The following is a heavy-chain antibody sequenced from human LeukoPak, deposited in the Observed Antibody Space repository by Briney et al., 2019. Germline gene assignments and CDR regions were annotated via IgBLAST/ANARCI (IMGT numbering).Heavy chain of an antibody. CDR1: GFTFSTYW. Sequence: PGGSLRLSCAASGFTFSTYWMSWVRQAPGKGLEWVANIKQDGSEKYYVDSVNGRFTISRDNAKNSLYLQMNSLRAEDTAVYYCARSSYYYGSRTNFDYWGQGTLVTVYS. CDR2: IKQDGSEK. J-gene: IGHJ4*02. CDR3: ARSSYYYGSRTNFDY. V-gene: IGHV3-7*01. D-gene: IGHD3-10*01.